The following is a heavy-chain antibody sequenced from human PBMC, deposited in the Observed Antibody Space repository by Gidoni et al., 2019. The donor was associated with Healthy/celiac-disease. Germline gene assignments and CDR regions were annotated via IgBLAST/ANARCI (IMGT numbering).Heavy chain of an antibody. CDR2: IYYSGST. D-gene: IGHD3-10*01. V-gene: IGHV4-59*01. Sequence: QVQLQESGPGPVKPSETLSLTCTVPGGSISSYYWSWIRQPPGEGLEWIGCIYYSGSTNYNPSLKGRVTISVDTSKNQFSLKLSSVTAADTAVYYCARDRGHYYGSGSEAFDIWGQGTMVTVS. CDR3: ARDRGHYYGSGSEAFDI. J-gene: IGHJ3*02. CDR1: GGSISSYY.